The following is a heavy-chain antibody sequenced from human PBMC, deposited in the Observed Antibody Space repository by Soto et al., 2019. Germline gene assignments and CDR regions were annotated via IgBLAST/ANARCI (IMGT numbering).Heavy chain of an antibody. D-gene: IGHD5-18*01. J-gene: IGHJ2*01. Sequence: QVQLVESGGGVVQPGRSLRLSCAASGFTFSSYAMHWVRQAPGKGLEWVAVISYDGSNKYYADSVEGRFTISRDNSKNTLYLQMNSLRAEDTAVYYCARDPLWGTAMVPWYFDLWGRGTLVTVSS. V-gene: IGHV3-30-3*01. CDR1: GFTFSSYA. CDR3: ARDPLWGTAMVPWYFDL. CDR2: ISYDGSNK.